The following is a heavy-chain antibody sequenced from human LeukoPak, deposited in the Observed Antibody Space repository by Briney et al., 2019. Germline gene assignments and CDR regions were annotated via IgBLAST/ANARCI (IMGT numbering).Heavy chain of an antibody. CDR3: AKGGRIALAGDFDY. D-gene: IGHD6-19*01. V-gene: IGHV3-9*01. J-gene: IGHJ4*02. CDR2: TSWNSCNI. CDR1: GFTFHDYA. Sequence: SVTLSCAASGFTFHDYAMHWVRQAPGKGLEWVICTSWNSCNIGYTDSVKGRFTISRDNDKNSVYLQMNSLRAEDTALYYCAKGGRIALAGDFDYWGQGTLVTVSS.